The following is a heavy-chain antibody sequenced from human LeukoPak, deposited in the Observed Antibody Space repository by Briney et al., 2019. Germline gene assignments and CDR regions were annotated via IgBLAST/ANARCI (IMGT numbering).Heavy chain of an antibody. CDR3: ARDGYNPYYYYYYMDV. V-gene: IGHV4-34*01. CDR2: INHSGST. Sequence: PSETLSLTCAVYGGSFSGYYWSWIRQPPGKGLEWIGEINHSGSTNYNPSLKSRVTISVDTSKNQFSLKLSSVTAAATAVYYCARDGYNPYYYYYYMDVGGKGTTVTVSS. J-gene: IGHJ6*03. D-gene: IGHD5-24*01. CDR1: GGSFSGYY.